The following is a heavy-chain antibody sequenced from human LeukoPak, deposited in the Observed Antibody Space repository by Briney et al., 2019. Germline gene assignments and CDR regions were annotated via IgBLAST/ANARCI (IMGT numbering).Heavy chain of an antibody. Sequence: GASVKVSCKASGYTFTSYGISWVRQAPGQGLEWMGWISAYNGTTNYAQKLQGRVTMTTDTSTITAYMELKSLRSDDTAVYYCARDLGYSSGWYSDYWGQGTLVTVSS. CDR2: ISAYNGTT. V-gene: IGHV1-18*01. CDR1: GYTFTSYG. D-gene: IGHD6-19*01. J-gene: IGHJ4*02. CDR3: ARDLGYSSGWYSDY.